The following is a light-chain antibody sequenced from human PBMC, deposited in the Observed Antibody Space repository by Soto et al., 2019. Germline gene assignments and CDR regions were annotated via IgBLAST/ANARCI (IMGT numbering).Light chain of an antibody. CDR2: RAS. CDR1: QIINTW. J-gene: IGKJ3*01. CDR3: QQYVTYSGT. Sequence: DIQMTQSPSSLSASVGDRVTITCRASQIINTWLAWYQQKPGKAPKLVIYRASNLVNGVPSRFSGSGSGTEFTLTISSLQPDDFSIYYCQQYVTYSGTFGPGTKVDL. V-gene: IGKV1-5*03.